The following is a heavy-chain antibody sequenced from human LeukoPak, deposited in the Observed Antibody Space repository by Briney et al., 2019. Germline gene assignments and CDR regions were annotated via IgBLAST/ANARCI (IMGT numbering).Heavy chain of an antibody. CDR1: GGSISSGPYH. CDR3: ARAPRYCSSTSCYTRYYYYYYMDV. D-gene: IGHD2-2*02. CDR2: ISSRYST. V-gene: IGHV4-61*02. J-gene: IGHJ6*03. Sequence: TLSLTRTVSGGSISSGPYHWNWIRQPAGKGLEWIGRISSRYSTLYNPSPKSRLTLSIDTSKNQFSLKLSSVTAADTAVYYCARAPRYCSSTSCYTRYYYYYYMDVWGKGTTVTVSS.